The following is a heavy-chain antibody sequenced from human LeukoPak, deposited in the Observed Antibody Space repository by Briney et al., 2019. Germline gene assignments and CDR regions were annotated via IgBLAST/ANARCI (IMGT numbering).Heavy chain of an antibody. CDR3: ARAPEDIVPIGYFDY. V-gene: IGHV4-59*06. Sequence: SETLSLTCTVSGGSVSSYYWSWIRQHPGKGLEWIGYIYYSGSTYYNPSLKSRVTISVDTSKNQFSLKLSSVTAADTAVYYCARAPEDIVPIGYFDYWGQGTLVTVSS. CDR1: GGSVSSYY. CDR2: IYYSGST. D-gene: IGHD2-8*01. J-gene: IGHJ4*02.